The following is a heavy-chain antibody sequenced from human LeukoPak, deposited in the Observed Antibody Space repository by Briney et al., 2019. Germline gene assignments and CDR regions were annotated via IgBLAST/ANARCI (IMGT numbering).Heavy chain of an antibody. CDR2: ISYDGSNK. CDR3: ARDQGYYDSSGPGG. CDR1: GFTFSSYA. Sequence: PGRSLRLSCAASGFTFSSYAMHWVRQAPGKGLEWVAVISYDGSNKYYADSVKGRFTISRDNSKNTLYLQMNSLRAEDTAVYYCARDQGYYDSSGPGGWGQGTLVTVSS. D-gene: IGHD3-22*01. V-gene: IGHV3-30-3*01. J-gene: IGHJ4*02.